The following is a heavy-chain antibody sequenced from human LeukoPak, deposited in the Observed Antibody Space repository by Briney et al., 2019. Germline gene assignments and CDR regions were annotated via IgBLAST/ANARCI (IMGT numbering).Heavy chain of an antibody. CDR1: GFTFSDYY. V-gene: IGHV3-11*01. CDR2: ISSSGSTI. D-gene: IGHD3-10*01. J-gene: IGHJ6*03. Sequence: GGSLRLSCAASGFTFSDYYKSWIRQPPGKGLEWVSYISSSGSTIYYADSVKGRFTISRDNAKNSLYLQMNSLRAEDTAVYYCAREVRGAYYYYMDVWGKGTTVTVSS. CDR3: AREVRGAYYYYMDV.